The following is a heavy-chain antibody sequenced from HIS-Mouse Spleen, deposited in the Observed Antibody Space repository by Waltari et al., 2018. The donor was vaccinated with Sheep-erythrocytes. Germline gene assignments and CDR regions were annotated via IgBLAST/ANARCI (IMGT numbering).Heavy chain of an antibody. CDR1: GFTFSSYS. CDR2: ISSSSRYI. Sequence: EVQLVESGGGLVKPGGSLRLSCAASGFTFSSYSMNWVRQAPGKGLGWVSSISSSSRYIYYADSVKGRFTISRDNAKNSLYLQMNSLRAEDTAVYYCARDTGTDAFDIWGQGTMVTVSS. CDR3: ARDTGTDAFDI. J-gene: IGHJ3*02. V-gene: IGHV3-21*01. D-gene: IGHD1-1*01.